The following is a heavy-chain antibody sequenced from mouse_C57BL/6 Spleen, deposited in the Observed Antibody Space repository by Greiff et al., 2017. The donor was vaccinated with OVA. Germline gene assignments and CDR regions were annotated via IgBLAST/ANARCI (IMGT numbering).Heavy chain of an antibody. CDR3: ARRITTVVLDD. D-gene: IGHD1-1*01. Sequence: EVQLQQSGPELVKPGASVKISCKASGYTFTDYYMNWVKQSHGKSLEWIGDINPNNGGTSYNQKFKGKATLTVDKSSSTAYMELRSLTSEDSAVYYCARRITTVVLDDWGQGTTLTVSS. CDR2: INPNNGGT. J-gene: IGHJ2*01. V-gene: IGHV1-26*01. CDR1: GYTFTDYY.